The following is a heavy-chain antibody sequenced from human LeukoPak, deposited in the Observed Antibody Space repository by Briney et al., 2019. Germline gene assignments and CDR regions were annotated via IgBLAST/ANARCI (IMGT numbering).Heavy chain of an antibody. Sequence: GGSETLSCAASGFPFSDHYMDWVRRAPGKGLEWIGRIRNKANTYTTEYAAAVKDRFTISRDDSKDSLYLQMNSLKTEDTAVYYCAVSVTLTFDYWGQRTLVTVSS. D-gene: IGHD4-17*01. CDR2: IRNKANTYTT. V-gene: IGHV3-72*01. CDR3: AVSVTLTFDY. CDR1: GFPFSDHY. J-gene: IGHJ4*02.